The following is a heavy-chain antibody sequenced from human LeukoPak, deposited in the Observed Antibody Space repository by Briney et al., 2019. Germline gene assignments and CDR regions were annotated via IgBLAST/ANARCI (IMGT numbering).Heavy chain of an antibody. CDR1: GGSLSTYY. Sequence: SETLSLTCTVSGGSLSTYYWSWIRQPPGKGLEWIGYIYYGGSTDYNPSLKSRVTLLVDTSKNQFSLKLSSVTAADTAVYYCARVSRAVWFDPWGQGTLVTVSS. J-gene: IGHJ5*02. CDR2: IYYGGST. CDR3: ARVSRAVWFDP. V-gene: IGHV4-59*12. D-gene: IGHD3-3*02.